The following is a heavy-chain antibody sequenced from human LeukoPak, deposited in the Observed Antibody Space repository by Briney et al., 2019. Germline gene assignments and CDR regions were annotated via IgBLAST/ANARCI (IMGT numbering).Heavy chain of an antibody. J-gene: IGHJ5*02. CDR3: SNPLGEFQRSFDP. CDR2: IYYSGST. CDR1: GGSISSSSYY. D-gene: IGHD3-16*01. Sequence: SETLSLTCTVSGGSISSSSYYWGWIRQPPGKGLEWIGSIYYSGSTYYNPSLKSRVTISVDTSKNQFSLKLSSVTAADTAVYFCSNPLGEFQRSFDPWGQGTLVTVSS. V-gene: IGHV4-39*01.